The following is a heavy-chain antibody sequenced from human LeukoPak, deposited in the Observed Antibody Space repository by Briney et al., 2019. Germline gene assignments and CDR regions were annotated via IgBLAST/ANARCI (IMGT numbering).Heavy chain of an antibody. D-gene: IGHD6-19*01. V-gene: IGHV4-34*01. CDR3: AERSSGDY. CDR1: GGSFSGYY. J-gene: IGHJ4*02. Sequence: SETLSLTCAVYGGSFSGYYWSWIRQPPGKGLEWIGEINHSGSTNYNPSLKSRVTISVDTSKNQFSLKLSSVTAADTAVYYCAERSSGDYWGQGTLVTVSS. CDR2: INHSGST.